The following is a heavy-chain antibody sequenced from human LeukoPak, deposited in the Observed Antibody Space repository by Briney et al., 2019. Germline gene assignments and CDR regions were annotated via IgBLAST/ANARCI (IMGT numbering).Heavy chain of an antibody. V-gene: IGHV4-34*01. CDR2: INHSGST. D-gene: IGHD1-26*01. J-gene: IGHJ4*02. Sequence: SETLSLTCAVYGGSFSGYYWSWIRQPPGKGLEWSGEINHSGSTNYNPSLKSRVTISVDTSKNQFSLTLSSVTAADTAGYYCARRHSVGAYDYWGQGTLVTVSS. CDR1: GGSFSGYY. CDR3: ARRHSVGAYDY.